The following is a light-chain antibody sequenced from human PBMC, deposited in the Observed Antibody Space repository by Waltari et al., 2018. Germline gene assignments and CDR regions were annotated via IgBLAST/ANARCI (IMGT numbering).Light chain of an antibody. Sequence: DVVLTQSPLFLPVTLGQPASMSCRSSQSPVHSDGNTYLTWFHQRPGRAPRRLIYKISRRESGVPDRFSGSGSCTDFTLKISRVEAEDVGVYYCMQGSHWPRTFGQGTKLEI. CDR3: MQGSHWPRT. CDR1: QSPVHSDGNTY. CDR2: KIS. V-gene: IGKV2-30*02. J-gene: IGKJ2*01.